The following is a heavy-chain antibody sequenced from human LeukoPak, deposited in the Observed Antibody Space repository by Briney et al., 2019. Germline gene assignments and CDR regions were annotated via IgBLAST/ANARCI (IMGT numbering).Heavy chain of an antibody. CDR1: GVSISSSNW. V-gene: IGHV4-4*02. J-gene: IGHJ4*02. D-gene: IGHD3-22*01. Sequence: SEALSLTCAVSGVSISSSNWWSWVRQPPGKGLEWIGEIYHSGSTNYNPSLKSRVTISVDKSKNQFSLKLSSVTAADTAVYYCARGASTAYYYDSSGRLYFDYWGQGTLVTVSS. CDR2: IYHSGST. CDR3: ARGASTAYYYDSSGRLYFDY.